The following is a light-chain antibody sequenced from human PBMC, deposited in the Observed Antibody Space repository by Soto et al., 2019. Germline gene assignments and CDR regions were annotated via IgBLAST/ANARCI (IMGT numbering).Light chain of an antibody. V-gene: IGKV1-39*01. J-gene: IGKJ5*01. CDR2: VAS. Sequence: DIQMTQSPSCLSASVGDRFTITCRASQSISRYLNWYQQIPGIAPTLLIYVASSLQSEVPSRFSGSGSGTDFTLTIPSLQPEDFATYYCQQSYGTPITFGQATPLEI. CDR1: QSISRY. CDR3: QQSYGTPIT.